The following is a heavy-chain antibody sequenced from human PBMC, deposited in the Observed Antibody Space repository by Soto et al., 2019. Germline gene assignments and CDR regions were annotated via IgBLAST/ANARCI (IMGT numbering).Heavy chain of an antibody. J-gene: IGHJ4*02. CDR2: ISWDGGST. Sequence: GGSLRLSCAASGFTFDDYTMHWVRQAPGKGLEWVSLISWDGGSTYYVDSVKGRFTISRDNSKNSLYLQMNSLRTEDTALYYCAKDIRGGYSYGPLDYWGQGTLVTVSS. CDR1: GFTFDDYT. CDR3: AKDIRGGYSYGPLDY. V-gene: IGHV3-43*01. D-gene: IGHD5-18*01.